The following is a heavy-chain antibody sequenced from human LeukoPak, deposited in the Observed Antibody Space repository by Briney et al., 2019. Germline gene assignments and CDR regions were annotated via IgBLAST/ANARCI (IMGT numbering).Heavy chain of an antibody. V-gene: IGHV3-23*01. CDR2: ISGSGGST. CDR3: AKDQKDYYGSGSHFDY. D-gene: IGHD3-10*01. CDR1: GFTFSSYS. Sequence: PGGSLRLSCAASGFTFSSYSMNWVRQAPGKGLEWVSAISGSGGSTYYADSVKGRFTISRDNSKNTLYLQMNSLRAEGTAVYYCAKDQKDYYGSGSHFDYWGQGTLVTVSS. J-gene: IGHJ4*02.